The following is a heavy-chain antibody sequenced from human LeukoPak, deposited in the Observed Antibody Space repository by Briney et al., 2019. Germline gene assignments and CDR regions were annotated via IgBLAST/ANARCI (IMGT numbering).Heavy chain of an antibody. V-gene: IGHV3-48*04. CDR2: ISSASGTK. Sequence: GGSLRLSCAASGFTFNSYSMNWVRQAPGKGLEWVSYISSASGTKEYADSVKGRFTISRDNAKNSLYLQMNSLRAEDTAVYYCARDPGGRDGYNLDYWGQGTLVTVSS. D-gene: IGHD5-24*01. J-gene: IGHJ4*02. CDR1: GFTFNSYS. CDR3: ARDPGGRDGYNLDY.